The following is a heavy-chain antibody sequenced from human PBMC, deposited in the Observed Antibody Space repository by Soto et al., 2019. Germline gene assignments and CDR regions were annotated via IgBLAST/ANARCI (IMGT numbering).Heavy chain of an antibody. CDR1: GFSFVNYA. J-gene: IGHJ4*02. V-gene: IGHV3-23*01. CDR2: LSGSGTST. D-gene: IGHD6-19*01. CDR3: AKATTNGGWFNPFDS. Sequence: GGSLRLSCAASGFSFVNYAINWGRQAPGKGLEWVSGLSGSGTSTYYADSVKGRFTISRDNSRDTLFLQMNSLTADDTAVYYCAKATTNGGWFNPFDSWGQGALVTVSS.